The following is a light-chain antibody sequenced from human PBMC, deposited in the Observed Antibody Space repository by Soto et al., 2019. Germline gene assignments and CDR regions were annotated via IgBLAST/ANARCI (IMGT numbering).Light chain of an antibody. Sequence: SYELTQPPSVSVSPGQTASITCSGDKLGDKYACWYQQKPGQSPVLVIYQDSKRPSGIPERFSGSNSGNTATLTISGTQAMDEADYYSQAWDSSIVVFGGGTKLTLL. CDR3: QAWDSSIVV. CDR2: QDS. CDR1: KLGDKY. J-gene: IGLJ2*01. V-gene: IGLV3-1*01.